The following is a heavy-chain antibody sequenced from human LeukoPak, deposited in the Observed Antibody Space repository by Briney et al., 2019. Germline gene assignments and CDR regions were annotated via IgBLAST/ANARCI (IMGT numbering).Heavy chain of an antibody. V-gene: IGHV4-4*07. CDR2: INTSGGT. CDR3: ARGSDFFDY. J-gene: IGHJ4*02. Sequence: SETLSLTCTASGGSINSYYWSWIRQPAGKGLEWIGRINTSGGTIYNPSLQSRVTMSVDMSKNQFSLRLNSVTAADTAVYYCARGSDFFDYWGQGTLVTVSS. CDR1: GGSINSYY.